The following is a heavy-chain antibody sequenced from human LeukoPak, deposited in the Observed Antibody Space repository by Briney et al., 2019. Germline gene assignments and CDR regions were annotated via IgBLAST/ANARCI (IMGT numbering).Heavy chain of an antibody. D-gene: IGHD6-13*01. J-gene: IGHJ4*02. Sequence: TSETLSLTCNVSGGSISNHYWSWIRQPPGKGLEWIGEINHSGSTNYNPSLKSRVTISVDTSKNQLSLKLSSVTAADTAVYYCARHEDSSSSDYWGQGTLVTVSS. CDR2: INHSGST. V-gene: IGHV4-34*01. CDR3: ARHEDSSSSDY. CDR1: GGSISNHY.